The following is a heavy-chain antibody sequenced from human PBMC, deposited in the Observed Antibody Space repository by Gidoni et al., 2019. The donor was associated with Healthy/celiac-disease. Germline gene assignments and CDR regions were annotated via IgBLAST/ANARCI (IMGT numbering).Heavy chain of an antibody. J-gene: IGHJ4*02. CDR3: AKGSDIRVGGFDY. CDR2: ISGSGGST. D-gene: IGHD2-8*02. Sequence: EVQLLESGGGLVQPGGSLRLSCAASGFTFSSYARSWVRRAPGKVLEWCSAISGSGGSTYYADSVKGRFTISRDNSKNTLYLQMNRLRAEDTAVYYCAKGSDIRVGGFDYWGQGTLVTVSS. V-gene: IGHV3-23*01. CDR1: GFTFSSYA.